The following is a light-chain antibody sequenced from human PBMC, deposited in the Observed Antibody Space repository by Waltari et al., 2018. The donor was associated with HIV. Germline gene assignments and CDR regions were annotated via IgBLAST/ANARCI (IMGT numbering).Light chain of an antibody. CDR3: QSADASDTFLWV. J-gene: IGLJ3*02. CDR2: KDS. CDR1: GWSKHY. Sequence: SYELTHTPSVSVSVGQTVRITCSADGWSKHYTYWYQQRPGQAPMLVIYKDSERPSGIPERYSGSSSRTTVTLTISGVQAEDEADYYCQSADASDTFLWVFGGGTKVTVL. V-gene: IGLV3-25*03.